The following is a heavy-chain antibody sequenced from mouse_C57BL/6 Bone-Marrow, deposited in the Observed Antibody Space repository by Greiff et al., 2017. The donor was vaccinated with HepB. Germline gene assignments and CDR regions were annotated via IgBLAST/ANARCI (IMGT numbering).Heavy chain of an antibody. V-gene: IGHV5-6*01. Sequence: EVMLVESGGDLVKPGGSLKLSCAASGFTFSSYGMSWVRQTPDKRLEWVATISSGGSYTYYPDSVKGRFTISRDNAKNTLYLQMSSLKSEDTAMYYCAPLPRGYYAMDYWGQGTSVTVSS. CDR3: APLPRGYYAMDY. CDR1: GFTFSSYG. J-gene: IGHJ4*01. D-gene: IGHD1-2*01. CDR2: ISSGGSYT.